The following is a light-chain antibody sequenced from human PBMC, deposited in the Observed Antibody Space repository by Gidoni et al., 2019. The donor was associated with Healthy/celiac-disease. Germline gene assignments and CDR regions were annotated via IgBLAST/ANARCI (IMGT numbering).Light chain of an antibody. CDR2: QDR. J-gene: IGLJ2*01. CDR1: KLGDKY. V-gene: IGLV3-1*01. Sequence: SYELTQPPSVSVSPGQTASITCSGDKLGDKYACWYQQKPGQSPVLVIYQDRKRHSGIPERFSGSNSGNTATLTISGTQAMDEADYYCQAWDSTSCGVFGGGTKLTVL. CDR3: QAWDSTSCGV.